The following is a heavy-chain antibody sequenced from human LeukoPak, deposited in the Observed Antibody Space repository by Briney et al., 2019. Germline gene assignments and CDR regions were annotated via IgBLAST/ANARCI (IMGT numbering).Heavy chain of an antibody. CDR2: MNPNSGNT. V-gene: IGHV1-8*01. J-gene: IGHJ4*02. Sequence: ASVKVSCKASGYTFTSYDISWVRQATGQGLEWMGWMNPNSGNTGYAQKFQGRVTMTRNTSISTAYMELSSLRSEDTAVYYCARGQRLRFLEWLYYFDYWGQGTLVTVSS. D-gene: IGHD3-3*01. CDR3: ARGQRLRFLEWLYYFDY. CDR1: GYTFTSYD.